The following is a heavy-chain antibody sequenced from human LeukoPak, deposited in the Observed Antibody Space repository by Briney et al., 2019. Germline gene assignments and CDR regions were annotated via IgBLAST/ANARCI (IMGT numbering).Heavy chain of an antibody. V-gene: IGHV1-3*01. Sequence: GASVKVSCKASGYDFTSYAMHWVRQAPGQRLEWMGWIDAGNGNTKYSQKFQDRVTVTRDTSTSTTYMELRSLTSDDTAVYYCARDPRSYSSSSNWFDPWGQGTLVTVSS. CDR3: ARDPRSYSSSSNWFDP. CDR2: IDAGNGNT. D-gene: IGHD1-26*01. CDR1: GYDFTSYA. J-gene: IGHJ5*02.